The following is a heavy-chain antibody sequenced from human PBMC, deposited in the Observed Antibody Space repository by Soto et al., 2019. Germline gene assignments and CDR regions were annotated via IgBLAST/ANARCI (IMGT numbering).Heavy chain of an antibody. CDR2: IIPIFGTA. Sequence: SVKVSCKASGGTFSSYAISWVRQAPGQGLEWMGGIIPIFGTANYAQKFQGRITITADESTSTAYMELSSLRSEDTAVYYCARGVSVGATPAVWGQGTTVTVSS. V-gene: IGHV1-69*13. D-gene: IGHD1-26*01. CDR3: ARGVSVGATPAV. J-gene: IGHJ6*02. CDR1: GGTFSSYA.